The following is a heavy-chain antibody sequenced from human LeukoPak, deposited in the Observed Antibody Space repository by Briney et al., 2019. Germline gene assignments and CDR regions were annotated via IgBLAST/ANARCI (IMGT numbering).Heavy chain of an antibody. D-gene: IGHD5-12*01. Sequence: GASVKVSCTASGGTFSSYAISWVRQAPGQGLEWMGGIIPTFGTANYAQKFQGRVTITADESTSTAYMELSSLRSEDTAVYYCARGPKGGGYELLYYYYGMDVWGQGTTVTVSS. CDR2: IIPTFGTA. CDR1: GGTFSSYA. CDR3: ARGPKGGGYELLYYYYGMDV. J-gene: IGHJ6*02. V-gene: IGHV1-69*13.